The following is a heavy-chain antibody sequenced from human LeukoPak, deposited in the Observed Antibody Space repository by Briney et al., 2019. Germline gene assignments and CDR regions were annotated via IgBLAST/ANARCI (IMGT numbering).Heavy chain of an antibody. D-gene: IGHD1-26*01. CDR1: GFTFSSYA. J-gene: IGHJ4*02. CDR3: ARGAWELLKYYFDY. V-gene: IGHV4-34*01. Sequence: GSLRLSCAASGFTFSSYAMSWVRQPPGKGLEWIGEINHSGSTNYNPSLKSRVTISVDTSKNQFSLKLSSVTAADTAVYYCARGAWELLKYYFDYWGQGTLVTVSS. CDR2: INHSGST.